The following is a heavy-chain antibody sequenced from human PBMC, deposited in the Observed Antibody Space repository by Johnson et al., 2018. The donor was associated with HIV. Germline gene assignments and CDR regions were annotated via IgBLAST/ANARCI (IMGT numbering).Heavy chain of an antibody. CDR2: INQDGSEK. CDR1: GFSFSNYW. D-gene: IGHD3-10*01. J-gene: IGHJ3*02. CDR3: AKCGDADAFDI. V-gene: IGHV3-7*01. Sequence: VQLVESGGGLVQSGGSLRLSCVVSGFSFSNYWMTWVRQVPGKGLEWVANINQDGSEKFYVDSVKGRFTISRDNSKNTLYLQMNSLRAEDTAVYYCAKCGDADAFDIWGQGTMVTVSS.